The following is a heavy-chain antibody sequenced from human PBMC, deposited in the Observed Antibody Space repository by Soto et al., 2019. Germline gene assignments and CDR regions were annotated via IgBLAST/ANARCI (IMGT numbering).Heavy chain of an antibody. CDR2: IYYSGTT. D-gene: IGHD3-22*01. Sequence: PSETLSLTCTVSGGSISSGDYYWSLIRQPPGKDLEWIGYIYYSGTTYYNPSLKSRVTISVDTSKTLFSLKLSSVTAADTAVYYCARAKLHACDSSGYPLFDYWGPGTLVTVSS. CDR3: ARAKLHACDSSGYPLFDY. V-gene: IGHV4-30-4*01. J-gene: IGHJ4*02. CDR1: GGSISSGDYY.